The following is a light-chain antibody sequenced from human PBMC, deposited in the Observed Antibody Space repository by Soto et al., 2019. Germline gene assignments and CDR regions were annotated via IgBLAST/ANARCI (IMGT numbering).Light chain of an antibody. CDR3: AAWDDSLSGHVV. CDR1: SSNIGSNL. J-gene: IGLJ2*01. Sequence: QSVLTQPPSASGTPGQRVTISCSGSSSNIGSNLVYWYQNLSGTAPKLLIHSNNQRPSGVPDRFSGSRSGTSASLAISGLRSEDEADYYCAAWDDSLSGHVVFGGGTKLTVL. V-gene: IGLV1-47*02. CDR2: SNN.